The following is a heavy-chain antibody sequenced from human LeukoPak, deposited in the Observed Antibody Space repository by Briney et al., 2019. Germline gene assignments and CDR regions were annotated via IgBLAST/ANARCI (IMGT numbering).Heavy chain of an antibody. Sequence: GGSLRLSCAASGFTVSSNYMSWVRQAPGKGLEWVSVIYSGGSTYYADSVKGRFTISRDNSKHPLYLQMNSLRAEATAVYYCARDLNRYGESDPWGQGTLVTVSS. CDR2: IYSGGST. CDR3: ARDLNRYGESDP. V-gene: IGHV3-53*01. D-gene: IGHD5-18*01. J-gene: IGHJ5*02. CDR1: GFTVSSNY.